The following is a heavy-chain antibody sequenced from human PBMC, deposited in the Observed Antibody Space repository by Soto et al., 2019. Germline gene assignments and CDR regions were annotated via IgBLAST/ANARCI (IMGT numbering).Heavy chain of an antibody. CDR1: GFTFSNAW. D-gene: IGHD4-4*01. Sequence: GGSPRLSCAASGFTFSNAWMCWVRQAPGKGLEWVGRIKSKTDGGTTDYAAPVKGRFTXPXXXXKXTXNXXXXSLXTEGISVYYCTTETSLQWIDYWGQGTLVTVSS. CDR2: IKSKTDGGTT. CDR3: TTETSLQWIDY. J-gene: IGHJ4*02. V-gene: IGHV3-15*01.